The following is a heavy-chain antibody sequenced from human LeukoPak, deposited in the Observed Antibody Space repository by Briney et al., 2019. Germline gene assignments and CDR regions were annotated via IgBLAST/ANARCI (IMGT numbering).Heavy chain of an antibody. Sequence: GGSLRLSWAASGFTFSSYAMSWVRQAPGRGLEWVSAISGSGGSTYYADSVKGRFTISRDNSKNTLYLQMNSLRAEDTAVYYCVSPKYSSAWFFDYWGQGTLVTVSS. J-gene: IGHJ4*02. CDR1: GFTFSSYA. V-gene: IGHV3-23*01. D-gene: IGHD6-19*01. CDR2: ISGSGGST. CDR3: VSPKYSSAWFFDY.